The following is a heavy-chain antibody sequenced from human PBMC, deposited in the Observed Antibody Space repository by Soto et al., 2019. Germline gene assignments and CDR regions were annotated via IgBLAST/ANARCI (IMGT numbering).Heavy chain of an antibody. CDR2: ISLDGGNK. CDR3: AQSRYADY. Sequence: SLRLSCAASGFAFNTYFMHWVRQAPGRGLEWVALISLDGGNKYYADSVKGRFTISRDNSKNTLFLQMNSLRPEDTAMYYCAQSRYADYWGQGTLVTV. J-gene: IGHJ4*02. CDR1: GFAFNTYF. V-gene: IGHV3-30-3*01. D-gene: IGHD2-2*01.